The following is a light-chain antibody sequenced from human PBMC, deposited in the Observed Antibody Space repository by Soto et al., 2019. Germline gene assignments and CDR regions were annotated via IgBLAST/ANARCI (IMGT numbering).Light chain of an antibody. CDR2: EVS. CDR3: YSYAGSSTYV. V-gene: IGLV2-23*02. CDR1: SSDVGSYNL. J-gene: IGLJ1*01. Sequence: QSVLTQPASVSVSPGQSITISCTGTSSDVGSYNLVSWYQQIPGKAPKLMIYEVSKRPSGVSTRFSGSKSGNTASLTISGLQAEDEADYFCYSYAGSSTYVFGTGTKVTVL.